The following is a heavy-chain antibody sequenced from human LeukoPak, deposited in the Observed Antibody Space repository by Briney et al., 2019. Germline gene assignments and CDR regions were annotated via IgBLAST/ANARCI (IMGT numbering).Heavy chain of an antibody. Sequence: SETLSLTCTVSGGSISSGGYYWSWLRQHPGTGLEWIGYIYYSGSTYYNPSLKSRVTISVDTSKNQLSLKLSSVTAADTAVYYCARTLVVPTAISGMDVWGQGTTVIVSS. CDR1: GGSISSGGYY. CDR3: ARTLVVPTAISGMDV. CDR2: IYYSGST. D-gene: IGHD2-2*01. J-gene: IGHJ6*02. V-gene: IGHV4-31*03.